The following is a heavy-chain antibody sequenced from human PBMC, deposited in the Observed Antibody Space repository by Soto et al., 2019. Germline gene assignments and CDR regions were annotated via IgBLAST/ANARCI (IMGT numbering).Heavy chain of an antibody. CDR3: ACGVFSPNSSYYYGMDV. CDR1: GYTFTSYA. J-gene: IGHJ6*02. Sequence: QVQLVQSGAEVKKPGASVKVSCKASGYTFTSYAMHWVRQAPGQRLEWMGWINAGNGNTKYSQKFQGRVTITRDTSASTAYMELSSLRSEDTAVYYCACGVFSPNSSYYYGMDVWGQGTTVTVSS. V-gene: IGHV1-3*01. D-gene: IGHD1-26*01. CDR2: INAGNGNT.